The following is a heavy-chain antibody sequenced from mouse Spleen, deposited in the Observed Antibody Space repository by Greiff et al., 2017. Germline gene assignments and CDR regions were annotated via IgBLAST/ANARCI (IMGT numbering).Heavy chain of an antibody. J-gene: IGHJ4*01. CDR2: IYPGNSDT. V-gene: IGHV1-5*01. CDR3: TREAYYSNPYYAMDY. CDR1: GYTFTSYW. Sequence: SGTVLARPGASVKMSCKTSGYTFTSYWMHWVKQRPGQGLEWIGAIYPGNSDTSYNQKFKGKAKLTAVTSASTAYMELSSLTNEDSAVYYCTREAYYSNPYYAMDYWGQGTSVTVSS. D-gene: IGHD2-5*01.